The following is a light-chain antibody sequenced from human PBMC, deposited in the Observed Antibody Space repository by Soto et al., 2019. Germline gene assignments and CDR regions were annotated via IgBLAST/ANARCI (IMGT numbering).Light chain of an antibody. Sequence: EIVLTQSPGTLSLSPGESATLSCRASQSVSSSYLAWYQQKPGQAPRPLIYCASSRAIGIPDRFSGSGSGTDFTLTISRLEPEDFAVYYCQQYGSSPWTFGQVTKVEIK. CDR1: QSVSSSY. J-gene: IGKJ1*01. CDR3: QQYGSSPWT. V-gene: IGKV3-20*01. CDR2: CAS.